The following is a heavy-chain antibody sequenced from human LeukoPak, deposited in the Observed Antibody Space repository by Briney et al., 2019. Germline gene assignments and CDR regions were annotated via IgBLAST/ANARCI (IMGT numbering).Heavy chain of an antibody. V-gene: IGHV4-34*01. Sequence: SETLSLTCAVYGGSSSGYYWSWIRQPPGKGLEWIGEINQSGSAKYNPSLKSRVTTSLYTSENQFSLELTSVTAADTAVYYCARGTPSYDTLTGSYSGGFYFFDYWGQGTLVTVSP. CDR2: INQSGSA. D-gene: IGHD3-9*01. J-gene: IGHJ4*02. CDR3: ARGTPSYDTLTGSYSGGFYFFDY. CDR1: GGSSSGYY.